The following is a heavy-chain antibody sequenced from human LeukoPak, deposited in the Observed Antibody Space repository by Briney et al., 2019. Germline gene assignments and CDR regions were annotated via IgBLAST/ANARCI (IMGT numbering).Heavy chain of an antibody. CDR3: ARDVEMATTNWFDP. CDR2: IYYSGST. D-gene: IGHD5-24*01. V-gene: IGHV4-59*01. Sequence: SETLSLTCTVSGGSISSYYWSWIRQPPGKGLGWIGYIYYSGSTNYNPSLKSRVTISVDTSKNQFSLKLSSVTAADTAVYYCARDVEMATTNWFDPWGQGTLVTVSS. J-gene: IGHJ5*02. CDR1: GGSISSYY.